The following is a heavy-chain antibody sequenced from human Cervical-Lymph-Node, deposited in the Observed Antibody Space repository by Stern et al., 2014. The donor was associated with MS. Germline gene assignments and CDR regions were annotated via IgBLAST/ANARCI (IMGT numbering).Heavy chain of an antibody. V-gene: IGHV4-31*03. CDR3: ARGGATRRAGVFDS. CDR1: GGSISSGDHF. Sequence: QLQLQESGPGLVKPSQTLSLTCTVSGGSISSGDHFWNWIRQHPGKGLEWIGYVYYTSTTDSNPSLKSRFIISVDTSKNQFSLRLSSVTAADTAVYYCARGGATRRAGVFDSWGQGTLVTVSS. D-gene: IGHD5-12*01. CDR2: VYYTSTT. J-gene: IGHJ4*02.